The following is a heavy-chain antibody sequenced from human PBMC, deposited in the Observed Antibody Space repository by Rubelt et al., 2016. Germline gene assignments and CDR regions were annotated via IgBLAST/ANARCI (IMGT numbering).Heavy chain of an antibody. Sequence: ESGGGLVQPGGSLRLSCTASGLIFTDYWFHWVRQAPGKGLVWVSHISKHGEYTAYADSVKGRFTISRDNSKNTLYLEMNSLRAEDTAVYYCARDKMDMITFGDNAFDYWGQGTLVTVSS. CDR3: ARDKMDMITFGDNAFDY. V-gene: IGHV3-74*01. CDR1: GLIFTDYW. CDR2: ISKHGEYT. D-gene: IGHD3-16*01. J-gene: IGHJ4*02.